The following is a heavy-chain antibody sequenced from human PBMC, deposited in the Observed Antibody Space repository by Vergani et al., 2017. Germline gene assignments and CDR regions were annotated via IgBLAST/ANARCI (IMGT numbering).Heavy chain of an antibody. V-gene: IGHV3-21*01. CDR1: GFTFSSYS. Sequence: EVQLVESGGGLVKPGGSLRLSCAASGFTFSSYSMNWVRQAPGKGLEWVSSISSSSSYIYYADSVKGRFTISRDNAKNSLYLQMNSLRAEDTAVYYCARDLKGYCSVGSCHPFDYWGQGTLVTVSS. CDR3: ARDLKGYCSVGSCHPFDY. J-gene: IGHJ4*02. CDR2: ISSSSSYI. D-gene: IGHD2-15*01.